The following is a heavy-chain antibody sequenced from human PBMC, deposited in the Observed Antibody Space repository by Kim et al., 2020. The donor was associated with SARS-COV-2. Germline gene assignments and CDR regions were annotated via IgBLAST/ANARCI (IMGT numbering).Heavy chain of an antibody. CDR1: GFTVSSNY. Sequence: GGSLRLSCAASGFTVSSNYMSWVRQAPGKGLEWVSVINSGGSKYYADSVKGRFTISSDNSTNNLYLQMNSLRDGDTAVYYCSSAYTAMEYYYGMDVWGQGTTVTVSS. CDR2: INSGGSK. J-gene: IGHJ6*02. V-gene: IGHV3-53*01. CDR3: SSAYTAMEYYYGMDV. D-gene: IGHD5-18*01.